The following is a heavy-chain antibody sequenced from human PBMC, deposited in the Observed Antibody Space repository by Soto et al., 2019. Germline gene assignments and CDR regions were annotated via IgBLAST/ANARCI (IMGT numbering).Heavy chain of an antibody. CDR1: GGTFSSYA. CDR3: ARDTPDRISWYGPFGY. CDR2: VIPLFGTA. J-gene: IGHJ4*02. Sequence: QVQLVQSGAEVKKPGSSVKVSYKASGGTFSSYAISWVRQAPGQGLEWMGGVIPLFGTANYAQEFQGRVTITADEPTSTAYMELSSLRSEDTAVYYCARDTPDRISWYGPFGYWGQGTLVTVSS. D-gene: IGHD6-13*01. V-gene: IGHV1-69*01.